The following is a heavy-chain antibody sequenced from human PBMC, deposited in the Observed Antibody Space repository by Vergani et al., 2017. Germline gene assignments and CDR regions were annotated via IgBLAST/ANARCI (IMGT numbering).Heavy chain of an antibody. Sequence: QVQLVQSGAEVKKPGSSVKVSCKASGGTFSSYTISWVRQAPGQGLEWMGRIIPILGIANYAQKFQGRVTITADKSTRTAYMELSSLRSEDTAVYYCARVDPGGYSGYVHWGQGTLVTVSS. CDR3: ARVDPGGYSGYVH. V-gene: IGHV1-69*02. D-gene: IGHD5-12*01. CDR2: IIPILGIA. CDR1: GGTFSSYT. J-gene: IGHJ4*02.